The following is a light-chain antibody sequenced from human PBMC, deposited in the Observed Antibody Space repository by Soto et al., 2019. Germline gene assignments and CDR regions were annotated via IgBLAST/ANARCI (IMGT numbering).Light chain of an antibody. J-gene: IGLJ2*01. CDR3: SSYTSSSPL. CDR1: SSDVGGYNY. Sequence: QSVLTQPASVSGSPGQSITISCTGNSSDVGGYNYVSWYQQHPGKAPTLLIYDVSNRPSGVSNRFSGSKSGNTASLTISGLQAEDESDYYCSSYTSSSPLFGGGTKLTVL. CDR2: DVS. V-gene: IGLV2-14*01.